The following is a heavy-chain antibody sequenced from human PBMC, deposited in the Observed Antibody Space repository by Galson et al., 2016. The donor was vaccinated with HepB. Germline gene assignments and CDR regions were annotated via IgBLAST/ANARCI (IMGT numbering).Heavy chain of an antibody. D-gene: IGHD3-10*01. CDR1: GFSLSTRGMC. J-gene: IGHJ4*02. CDR3: ALIKGYYGSGGPNTETYYFGH. CDR2: TDWDGDK. Sequence: PALVKPTQTLTLTCTFSGFSLSTRGMCVSWIRQPPGKALEWLALTDWDGDKYYSTSLETRLTISKDTSKNQVVLTMTNMDPVDTATYYCALIKGYYGSGGPNTETYYFGHWGQGTLVTVSS. V-gene: IGHV2-70*01.